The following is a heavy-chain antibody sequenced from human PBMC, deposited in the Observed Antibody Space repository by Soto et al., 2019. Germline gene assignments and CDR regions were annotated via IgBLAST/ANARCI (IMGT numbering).Heavy chain of an antibody. CDR3: ARVPGDYGDYGIN. D-gene: IGHD4-17*01. Sequence: GGSLRLSCAASGFTFSSYSMNWVRQAPGKGLEWVSYISSSSSTIYYADSVKGRFTISRDNAKNSLYLQMNSLRAEDTAVYYCARVPGDYGDYGINWGQGTMVTVSS. CDR2: ISSSSSTI. J-gene: IGHJ3*01. CDR1: GFTFSSYS. V-gene: IGHV3-48*01.